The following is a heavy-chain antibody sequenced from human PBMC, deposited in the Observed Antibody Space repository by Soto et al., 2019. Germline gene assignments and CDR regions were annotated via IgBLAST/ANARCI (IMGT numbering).Heavy chain of an antibody. Sequence: QVQLVQSGAEVKKPGASVKVSCKASGYTFTSYGVTWVRQAPGQGLEWMGWIGVFNGDTNYAQKFQGRVTMTTDTPTSTAFREFRSLTSDDTAVYYWARDYALSVLTGAYCGQGTLVTVSS. V-gene: IGHV1-18*01. CDR3: ARDYALSVLTGAY. J-gene: IGHJ4*02. CDR2: IGVFNGDT. CDR1: GYTFTSYG. D-gene: IGHD2-2*01.